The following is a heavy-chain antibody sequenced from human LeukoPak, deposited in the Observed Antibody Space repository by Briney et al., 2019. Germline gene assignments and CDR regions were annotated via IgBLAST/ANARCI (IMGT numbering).Heavy chain of an antibody. J-gene: IGHJ4*02. V-gene: IGHV1-2*02. D-gene: IGHD1-26*01. CDR3: VSIVGGRTSGFYY. Sequence: ASVKVSCKASGYTFTDYYIHWVRQAPGQGLECMGWIDPNSGGTNYAQKFQGRVTMTRDTSISTAYMELSTLRSDDTGVYYWVSIVGGRTSGFYYWGQGTLVSVS. CDR1: GYTFTDYY. CDR2: IDPNSGGT.